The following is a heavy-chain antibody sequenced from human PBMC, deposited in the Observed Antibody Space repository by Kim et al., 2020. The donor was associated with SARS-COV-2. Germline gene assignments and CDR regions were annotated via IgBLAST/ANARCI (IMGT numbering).Heavy chain of an antibody. Sequence: SETLSLTCAVYGGSFSGYYWSWIRQPPGKGLEWIGEINHSGSTNYNPSLKSRVTISVDTSKNQFSLKLSSVTAADTAVYYCARAPYCSSTSCSEPINWFDPWGQGTLVTVSS. CDR3: ARAPYCSSTSCSEPINWFDP. D-gene: IGHD2-2*01. CDR2: INHSGST. CDR1: GGSFSGYY. V-gene: IGHV4-34*01. J-gene: IGHJ5*02.